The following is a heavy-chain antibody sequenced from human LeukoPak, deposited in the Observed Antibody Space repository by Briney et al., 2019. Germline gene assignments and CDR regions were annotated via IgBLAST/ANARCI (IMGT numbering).Heavy chain of an antibody. J-gene: IGHJ4*02. V-gene: IGHV1-8*01. CDR1: GYTFTSYD. Sequence: ASVKVSCKASGYTFTSYDINWVRQATGQGLEWMGWMNPNSGNTGYAQKFQGRVTMTRNTSISTAYMELSSLRSEDTAVYYRARGYVVVAALGYWGQGTLGTVSS. CDR2: MNPNSGNT. D-gene: IGHD2-15*01. CDR3: ARGYVVVAALGY.